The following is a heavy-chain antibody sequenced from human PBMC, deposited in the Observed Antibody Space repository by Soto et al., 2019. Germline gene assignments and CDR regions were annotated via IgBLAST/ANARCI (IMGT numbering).Heavy chain of an antibody. CDR2: SIPMFGTA. V-gene: IGHV1-69*01. D-gene: IGHD3-22*01. J-gene: IGHJ4*02. CDR3: ARVGPAHYYDSSGYYSPLDY. CDR1: GDTFSSSA. Sequence: QVQLVQSGAEVKKPGSSVKVSCKASGDTFSSSAINWVRQAPGQGLEWMGGSIPMFGTANYAQKFKGRVTITAGESTSTVYMELSSLRSEDTAVYYCARVGPAHYYDSSGYYSPLDYWGQGTLVTVSS.